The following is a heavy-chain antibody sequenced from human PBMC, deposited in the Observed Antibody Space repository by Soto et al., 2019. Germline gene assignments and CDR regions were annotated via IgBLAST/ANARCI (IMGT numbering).Heavy chain of an antibody. CDR3: ARVSLPVYNWNDGSFDY. CDR2: IYYSGST. D-gene: IGHD1-1*01. J-gene: IGHJ4*02. CDR1: GGSISSGDYY. Sequence: QVQLQESGPGLVKPSQTLSLTCTVSGGSISSGDYYWSWIRQPPGKGLEWIGYIYYSGSTYYNPSLKSRVTISVDTSKNQFSLKLSSVTAADTAVYYCARVSLPVYNWNDGSFDYWGQGTLVTVSS. V-gene: IGHV4-30-4*01.